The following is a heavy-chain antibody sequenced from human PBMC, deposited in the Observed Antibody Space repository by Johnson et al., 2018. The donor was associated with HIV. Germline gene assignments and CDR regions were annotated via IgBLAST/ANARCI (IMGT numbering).Heavy chain of an antibody. Sequence: EVQVVESGGGLAQPGGALRLSCAASGFTFSSYAMSWVRQAPGKGLEWVSGISGSGGSTYYADSVRGRVTISRDNSKNTLYLQMNSLRAEDTAVYYCAKGEAATTVTLDIWGQGTMVTVSS. J-gene: IGHJ3*02. D-gene: IGHD4-11*01. V-gene: IGHV3-23*04. CDR2: ISGSGGST. CDR3: AKGEAATTVTLDI. CDR1: GFTFSSYA.